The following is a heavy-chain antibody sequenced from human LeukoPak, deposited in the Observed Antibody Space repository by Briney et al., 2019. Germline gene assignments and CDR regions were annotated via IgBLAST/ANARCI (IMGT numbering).Heavy chain of an antibody. D-gene: IGHD3-10*01. CDR2: IYTSGST. J-gene: IGHJ4*02. V-gene: IGHV4-4*07. CDR3: AGTRITMDRGVTHNDY. CDR1: GGSISSYY. Sequence: SETLSLTCTVSGGSISSYYWSWIRQPAGKGLEWIGRIYTSGSTNYNPSLKSRVTMSVDTSKNQFSLKLSSVTAADTAVYYCAGTRITMDRGVTHNDYWGQGTLVTVSS.